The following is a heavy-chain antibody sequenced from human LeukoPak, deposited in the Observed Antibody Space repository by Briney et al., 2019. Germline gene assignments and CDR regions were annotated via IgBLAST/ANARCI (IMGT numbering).Heavy chain of an antibody. J-gene: IGHJ3*01. D-gene: IGHD2-8*02. CDR3: AREEGAAGESLDF. CDR1: GGSITGHF. V-gene: IGHV4-59*11. Sequence: SETLSLTCSVSGGSITGHFWSWLRRAPGKTLEWLGYVHDSGATDYNPSLKTRLTISLHTSTNQFFLRLTAVTAADTAFYYCAREEGAAGESLDFWGQGTMVTVSS. CDR2: VHDSGAT.